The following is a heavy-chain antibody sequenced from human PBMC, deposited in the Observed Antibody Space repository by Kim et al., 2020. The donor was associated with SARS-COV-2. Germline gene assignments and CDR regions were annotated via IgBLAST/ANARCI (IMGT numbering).Heavy chain of an antibody. CDR1: GYTFTGYY. CDR2: INPNSGGT. D-gene: IGHD2-15*01. J-gene: IGHJ5*02. CDR3: ARGGAASFCSGGSCYGGSGWFDP. Sequence: ASVKVSCKASGYTFTGYYMHWVRQAPGQGLEWMGRINPNSGGTNYAQKFQGRVTMTRDTSISTAYMELSSLRSDDTAVYYCARGGAASFCSGGSCYGGSGWFDPWGQGTLVTVSS. V-gene: IGHV1-2*06.